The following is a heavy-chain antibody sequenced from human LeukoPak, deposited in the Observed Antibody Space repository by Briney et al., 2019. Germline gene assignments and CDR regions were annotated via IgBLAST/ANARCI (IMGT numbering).Heavy chain of an antibody. CDR1: GFTFSYYW. Sequence: PGGSLRLSCEASGFTFSYYWMSWVRQAPGKGLKWVANIKQDGSEKYSADSVKGRFTLSRDNAKNSVYLQMNNLRAEDTAVYYCAKEGDVWGNFYFDYWGQGTLVTVSS. J-gene: IGHJ4*02. D-gene: IGHD3-16*01. V-gene: IGHV3-7*04. CDR2: IKQDGSEK. CDR3: AKEGDVWGNFYFDY.